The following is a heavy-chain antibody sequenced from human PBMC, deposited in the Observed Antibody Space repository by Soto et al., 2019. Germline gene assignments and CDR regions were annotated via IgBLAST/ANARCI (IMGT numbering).Heavy chain of an antibody. CDR1: GFTFSSYA. J-gene: IGHJ4*02. D-gene: IGHD6-19*01. CDR2: ISGSGGST. V-gene: IGHV3-23*01. CDR3: AKDRGDSGWYD. Sequence: GGSLRLSCAASGFTFSSYAMSWVRQAPGKGLELVSAISGSGGSTYYADSVKGRFTISRDNSKNTLYLQMNSLRAEDTAVYYCAKDRGDSGWYDWGQETLVTVSS.